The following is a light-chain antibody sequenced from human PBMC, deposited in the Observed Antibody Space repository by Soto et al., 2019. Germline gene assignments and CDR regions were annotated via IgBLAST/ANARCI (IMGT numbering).Light chain of an antibody. V-gene: IGKV3-20*01. CDR3: QQYESSPPLT. CDR1: QSVSSTF. CDR2: GSS. Sequence: EIVLTQSPGTLSLSPGEGATLSCRASQSVSSTFLACYHQRPGQAPRLLIYGSSSRTTRVPDRFRGSGSGTDFTLTISILETEDFAVYYCQQYESSPPLTFGGGTQLLIK. J-gene: IGKJ4*01.